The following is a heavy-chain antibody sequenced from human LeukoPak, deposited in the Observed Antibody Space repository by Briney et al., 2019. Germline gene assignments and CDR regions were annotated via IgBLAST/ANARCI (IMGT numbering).Heavy chain of an antibody. Sequence: SETLSLTCAVYGGSFSGYYWSWIRQPPGKGLEWTGYIYYSGSTNYNPSLKSRVTISVDTSKNQFSLKLSSVTAADTAVYYCARTEAFDYWGQGTLVTVSS. V-gene: IGHV4-59*01. J-gene: IGHJ4*02. CDR1: GGSFSGYY. CDR2: IYYSGST. CDR3: ARTEAFDY.